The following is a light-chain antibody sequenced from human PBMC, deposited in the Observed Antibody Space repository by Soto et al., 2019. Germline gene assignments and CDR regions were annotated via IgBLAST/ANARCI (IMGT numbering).Light chain of an antibody. Sequence: QAVVTQPPSASGTPGQTITSSCSGGSSNIGINTVNWYEHLPGTAPRLLIYGNNQRPSGVPDRFSGSKSGTSASLAISGLQSEDEGHYYCATWDDSLDVHVFGTGTKLTVL. V-gene: IGLV1-44*01. CDR1: SSNIGINT. J-gene: IGLJ1*01. CDR3: ATWDDSLDVHV. CDR2: GNN.